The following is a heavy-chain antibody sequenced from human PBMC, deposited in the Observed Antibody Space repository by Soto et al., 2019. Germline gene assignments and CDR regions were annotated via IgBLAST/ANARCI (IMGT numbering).Heavy chain of an antibody. CDR2: IIPSIGII. CDR3: AREGDMKFHSDSSDEPGY. V-gene: IGHV1-69*04. J-gene: IGHJ4*02. CDR1: GGTFSSFV. D-gene: IGHD3-22*01. Sequence: QVQLVQSGAEVKKPGSSVKVSCKASGGTFSSFVTNWVRQAPGQGLEWMGRIIPSIGIINYAQKFQGRVTITADTSTSTAYMELSSLRSDDTAVYYCAREGDMKFHSDSSDEPGYWGQGTLVTVSS.